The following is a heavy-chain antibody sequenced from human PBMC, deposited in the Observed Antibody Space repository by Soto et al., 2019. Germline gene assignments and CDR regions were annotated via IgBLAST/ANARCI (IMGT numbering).Heavy chain of an antibody. CDR1: GFTFSSYA. D-gene: IGHD1-26*01. CDR3: AKGVGSPSEIYPFDY. Sequence: EVQLLESGGGLVQPGGSLRLSCAASGFTFSSYAMSWVRQAPGKGLEWVSTISGSGGSTYYADSVKGRFTISRDNSKSTLYLQMNTLRAEDTAVYYCAKGVGSPSEIYPFDYWGQGTLVTVSS. V-gene: IGHV3-23*01. CDR2: ISGSGGST. J-gene: IGHJ4*02.